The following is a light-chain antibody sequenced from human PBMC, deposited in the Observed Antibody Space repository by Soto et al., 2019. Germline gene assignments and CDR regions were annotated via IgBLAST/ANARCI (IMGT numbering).Light chain of an antibody. V-gene: IGKV4-1*01. CDR2: WAS. CDR1: QSVLYSSNNKNY. J-gene: IGKJ2*01. Sequence: DIVMTQSPDSLAVSLGERATINCKSSQSVLYSSNNKNYLACYQQKPGQPPKLLIYWASTRESGVPDRFSGSGSGTDFTLTISSLQAEDVAVYYCQQYYITPPYTFGQGTKLDIK. CDR3: QQYYITPPYT.